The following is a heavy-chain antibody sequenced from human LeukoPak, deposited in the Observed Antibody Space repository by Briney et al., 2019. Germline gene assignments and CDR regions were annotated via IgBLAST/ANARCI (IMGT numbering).Heavy chain of an antibody. D-gene: IGHD2-15*01. CDR2: ISYDGSNK. V-gene: IGHV3-30*04. CDR1: GFTFSSYA. Sequence: PGRSLRLSCAASGFTFSSYAMHWVRQAPGKGLEWVAVISYDGSNKYYADSVKGRFTISRDNSKNTLYLQMNSLRAEDTAVYYCARDHYSGGSCYLGALDYWGQGTLVTVSS. CDR3: ARDHYSGGSCYLGALDY. J-gene: IGHJ4*02.